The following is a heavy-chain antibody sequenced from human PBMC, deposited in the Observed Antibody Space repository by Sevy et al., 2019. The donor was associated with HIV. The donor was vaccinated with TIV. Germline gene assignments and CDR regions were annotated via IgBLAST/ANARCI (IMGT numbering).Heavy chain of an antibody. CDR1: GFTFSDYY. Sequence: GGSLRLSCAASGFTFSDYYMSWIRQAPGKGLEWVSYISSTDSAIYYADSVKGRFTISRDNAKNSLYLQMNSLRAEDTAVYYCARGEYYDSSGYYSYYDYWGQGTLVTVSS. D-gene: IGHD3-22*01. J-gene: IGHJ4*02. CDR2: ISSTDSAI. CDR3: ARGEYYDSSGYYSYYDY. V-gene: IGHV3-11*04.